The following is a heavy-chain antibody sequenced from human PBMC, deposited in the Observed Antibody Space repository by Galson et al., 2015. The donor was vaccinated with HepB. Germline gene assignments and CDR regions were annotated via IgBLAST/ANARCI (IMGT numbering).Heavy chain of an antibody. Sequence: SLRLSCAASGFTFSSYAMHWLRQAPGKGLEYVSAISSNGGSTYYANSVKGRFTISRANSKNTLYLQMGSLRAEDMAVYYCARGREVGQWRGRAFYCCCYGMGVWGRGTAVAVS. CDR2: ISSNGGST. V-gene: IGHV3-64*01. CDR1: GFTFSSYA. J-gene: IGHJ6*02. D-gene: IGHD6-19*01. CDR3: ARGREVGQWRGRAFYCCCYGMGV.